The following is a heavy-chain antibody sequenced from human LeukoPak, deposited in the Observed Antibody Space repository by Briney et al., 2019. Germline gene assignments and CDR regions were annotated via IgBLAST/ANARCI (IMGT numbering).Heavy chain of an antibody. V-gene: IGHV1-2*02. Sequence: WASVKVSCKASGYTFTGYYMHWVRQAPGQGLEWMGWINPNSGGTNYAQKFQGRVTMTRDTSISTAYVELSRLRSDDTAVYYCARAVGATSGFDYWGQGTLVTVSS. J-gene: IGHJ4*02. CDR1: GYTFTGYY. CDR2: INPNSGGT. CDR3: ARAVGATSGFDY. D-gene: IGHD1-26*01.